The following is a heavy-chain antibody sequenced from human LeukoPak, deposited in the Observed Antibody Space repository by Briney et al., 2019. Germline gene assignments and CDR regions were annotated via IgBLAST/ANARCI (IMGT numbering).Heavy chain of an antibody. D-gene: IGHD5-24*01. CDR2: INAGNGNT. CDR1: GYTFTGYA. J-gene: IGHJ6*04. CDR3: ARVESYYYGMDV. V-gene: IGHV1-3*01. Sequence: ASVKVSCKASGYTFTGYAMHWVRQAPGQRLEWMGWINAGNGNTKYSQKFQGRVTITRDTSASTAYMELSSLRSEDTAVYYCARVESYYYGMDVWGKGTTVTVSS.